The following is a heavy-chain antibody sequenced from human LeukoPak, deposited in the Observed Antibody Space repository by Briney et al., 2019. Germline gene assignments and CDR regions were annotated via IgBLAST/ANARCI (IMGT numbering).Heavy chain of an antibody. CDR1: GYTFTGYY. CDR2: INPNSGGT. D-gene: IGHD3-3*01. Sequence: ASVKVSCKASGYTFTGYYMHWVRQAPGQGLEWMGWINPNSGGTNYAQKFQGRVTMTRDTSISTAYMELSRLRSDDTAAYYCARDGGLLRFLEIAGEVFGAFDIWGQGTMVTVSS. V-gene: IGHV1-2*02. CDR3: ARDGGLLRFLEIAGEVFGAFDI. J-gene: IGHJ3*02.